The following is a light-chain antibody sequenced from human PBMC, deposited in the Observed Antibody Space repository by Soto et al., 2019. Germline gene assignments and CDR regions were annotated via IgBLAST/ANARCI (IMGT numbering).Light chain of an antibody. J-gene: IGKJ5*01. CDR3: QQYGSSPIT. CDR1: QSVRNN. V-gene: IGKV3-20*01. CDR2: GAS. Sequence: TQSPATLSVSVGERVTLSCRASQSVRNNLAWYQQKPGQAPRLLIYGASSRATGIPDRFSGSGSGTDFTLTISRLEPEDFAVYYCQQYGSSPITFGQGTRLEI.